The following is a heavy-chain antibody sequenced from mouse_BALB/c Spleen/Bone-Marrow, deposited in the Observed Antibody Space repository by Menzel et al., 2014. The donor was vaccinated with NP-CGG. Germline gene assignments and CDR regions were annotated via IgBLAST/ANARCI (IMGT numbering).Heavy chain of an antibody. CDR2: ISTYYGDA. CDR1: GYTFTDYA. CDR3: ARDAMDY. Sequence: QVQLKDSGAELVRPGVSGKISCKGSGYTFTDYAMHWVKQSHAKSLEWIGVISTYYGDASYNQKFKGKATMSVDKSSSTAYMELARLTSEDSAIYYCARDAMDYWGQGTSVTVSS. J-gene: IGHJ4*01. V-gene: IGHV1S137*01.